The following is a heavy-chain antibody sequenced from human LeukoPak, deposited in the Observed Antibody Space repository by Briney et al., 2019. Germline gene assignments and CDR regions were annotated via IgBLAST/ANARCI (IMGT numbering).Heavy chain of an antibody. V-gene: IGHV4-4*07. CDR2: IYASGSS. J-gene: IGHJ4*02. CDR1: GGSISSSY. CDR3: ARGVYIAAAQYGY. D-gene: IGHD6-13*01. Sequence: SETLSLTCNVSGGSISSSYWSWIRQPAGKGLEWIGRIYASGSSNYNPSLKSRVTMSVDTSKNQFSLKLRSVTAADTAVYYCARGVYIAAAQYGYWGQGTLVTVSS.